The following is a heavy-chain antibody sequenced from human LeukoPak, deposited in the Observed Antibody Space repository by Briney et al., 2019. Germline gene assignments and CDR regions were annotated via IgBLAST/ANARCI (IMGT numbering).Heavy chain of an antibody. CDR3: ARAEGSAVAGNSFDY. V-gene: IGHV4-39*07. D-gene: IGHD6-19*01. CDR2: IYYSGST. J-gene: IGHJ4*02. CDR1: GGSISSSSYY. Sequence: SETLSLTCTVSGGSISSSSYYWGWIRQPPGKGLEWIGSIYYSGSTYYNPSLKSRVTISVDTSKNQFSLKLSSVTAADTAVYYCARAEGSAVAGNSFDYWGQGTLVTVSS.